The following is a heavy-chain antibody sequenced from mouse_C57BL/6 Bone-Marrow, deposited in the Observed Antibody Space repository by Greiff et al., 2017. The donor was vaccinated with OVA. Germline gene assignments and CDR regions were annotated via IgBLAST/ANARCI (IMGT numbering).Heavy chain of an antibody. CDR3: ARYPLYYDHNYYAMDD. Sequence: EVKLQESGAELVKPGASVKLSCTASGFNIKDYYMHWVKQRTEQGLEWIGRIDPEDGETKYAPKFQGKATITADTSSNTAYLQLSSLTSEDTAVYYCARYPLYYDHNYYAMDDWGQGTSVTVSS. CDR1: GFNIKDYY. J-gene: IGHJ4*01. V-gene: IGHV14-2*01. D-gene: IGHD2-4*01. CDR2: IDPEDGET.